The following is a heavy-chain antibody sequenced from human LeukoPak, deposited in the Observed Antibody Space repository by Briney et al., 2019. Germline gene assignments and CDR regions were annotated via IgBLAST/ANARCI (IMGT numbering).Heavy chain of an antibody. V-gene: IGHV3-53*01. D-gene: IGHD3-9*01. CDR1: GFTVSSNY. CDR3: ARATLYDILTGYSAYYFDY. Sequence: GGSLRLSCAASGFTVSSNYMSWVRQAPGKGLEWVPVIYSGGSTYYADSVKGRFTISRDISKNTLYLQMDSLRAEDMAVYYCARATLYDILTGYSAYYFDYWGQGTLVTVSS. J-gene: IGHJ4*02. CDR2: IYSGGST.